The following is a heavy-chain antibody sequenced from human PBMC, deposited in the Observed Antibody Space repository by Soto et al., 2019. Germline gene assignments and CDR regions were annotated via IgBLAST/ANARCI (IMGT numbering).Heavy chain of an antibody. CDR3: ARGRPVIIPAATNWFDP. V-gene: IGHV1-69*06. Sequence: QVQLVQSGPEVKKPGSSVKVSCKGSGGFNSYSISWVRQAPGQGPEWMGGIIPIFATPTYAQKFQGRVTITADKSTSTAYMELSRLTSEDTAVYYCARGRPVIIPAATNWFDPWGQGTLVSVSS. D-gene: IGHD2-2*01. J-gene: IGHJ5*02. CDR2: IIPIFATP. CDR1: GGFNSYS.